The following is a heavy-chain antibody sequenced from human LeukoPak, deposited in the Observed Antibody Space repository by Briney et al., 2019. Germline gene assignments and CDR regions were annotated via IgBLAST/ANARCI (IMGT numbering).Heavy chain of an antibody. CDR3: AKDYDSSGYYLGY. CDR1: GFTFSSYG. CDR2: ISGSGGST. J-gene: IGHJ4*02. V-gene: IGHV3-23*01. D-gene: IGHD3-22*01. Sequence: GGSLRLSCAASGFTFSSYGMHWVRQAPGKGLEWVSAISGSGGSTYYADSVKGRFTISRDNSKNTLYLQMNSLRAEDTAVYYCAKDYDSSGYYLGYWGQGTLVTVSS.